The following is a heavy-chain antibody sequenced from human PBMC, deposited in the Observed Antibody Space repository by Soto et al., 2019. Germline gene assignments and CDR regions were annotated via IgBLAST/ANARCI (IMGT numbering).Heavy chain of an antibody. CDR1: RYIFTAYF. CDR3: ASHDPGARFAP. Sequence: QVQLVQSGAEVKKPGASVKVSCKAPRYIFTAYFMHWVRQAPGQGLEWMGWINPNNGATHYGLSFQGRVTMTRDTSIRTAYMELSSLRYDDTAVYYCASHDPGARFAPWGKGTLVIVSS. J-gene: IGHJ5*02. D-gene: IGHD1-1*01. V-gene: IGHV1-2*02. CDR2: INPNNGAT.